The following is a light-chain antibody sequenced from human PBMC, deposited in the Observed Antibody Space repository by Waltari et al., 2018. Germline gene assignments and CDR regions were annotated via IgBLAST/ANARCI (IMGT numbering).Light chain of an antibody. CDR2: EGS. CDR3: CSYASGDTIL. CDR1: SSAVGSYTL. Sequence: QSALTQPASVSGSPGQSITISCTGTSSAVGSYTLVSWFQHPPGKAPQLMIYEGSKRPSGVSNRFSGSKSCNTASLTISGLQAEDEADYYCCSYASGDTILFGGGTKLTVL. V-gene: IGLV2-23*01. J-gene: IGLJ2*01.